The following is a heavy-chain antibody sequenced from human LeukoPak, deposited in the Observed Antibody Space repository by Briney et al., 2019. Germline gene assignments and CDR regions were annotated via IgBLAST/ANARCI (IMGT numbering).Heavy chain of an antibody. Sequence: ASVKVSCKASGYTFTSYDINWVRQATGQGLEWMGWINPNSGGTNYAQKFQGRVTMTRDTSISTAYMELSRLRSDDTAVYYCARGFSDLVGATFHLDYWGQGTLVTVSS. CDR3: ARGFSDLVGATFHLDY. CDR2: INPNSGGT. D-gene: IGHD1-26*01. V-gene: IGHV1-2*02. CDR1: GYTFTSYD. J-gene: IGHJ4*02.